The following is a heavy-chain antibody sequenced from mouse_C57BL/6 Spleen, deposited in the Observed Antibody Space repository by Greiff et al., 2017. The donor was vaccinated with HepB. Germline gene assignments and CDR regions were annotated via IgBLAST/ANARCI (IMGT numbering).Heavy chain of an antibody. V-gene: IGHV5-16*01. CDR1: GFTFSDYY. J-gene: IGHJ4*01. D-gene: IGHD2-3*01. CDR2: INYDGSST. Sequence: EVQLVESEGGLVQPGSSMKLSCTASGFTFSDYYMAWVRQVPEKGLEWVAKINYDGSSTYYLDSLKSRFIISRDNAKNILYLQMSSLKSEDTATYYCASGLLFYAMDYWGQGTSVTVSS. CDR3: ASGLLFYAMDY.